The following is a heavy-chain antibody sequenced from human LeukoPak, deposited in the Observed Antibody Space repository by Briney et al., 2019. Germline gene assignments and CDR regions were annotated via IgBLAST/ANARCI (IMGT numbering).Heavy chain of an antibody. V-gene: IGHV1-69*13. CDR3: ARGRYYDSSGYYPLTSFDY. Sequence: GASVKVSCKASGYTFTGYYMHWVRQAPGQGLEWMGGIIPIFGTANYAQKFQGRVTITADESTSTAYMELSSLRSEDTAVYYCARGRYYDSSGYYPLTSFDYWGQGTLVTVSS. D-gene: IGHD3-22*01. J-gene: IGHJ4*02. CDR1: GYTFTGYY. CDR2: IIPIFGTA.